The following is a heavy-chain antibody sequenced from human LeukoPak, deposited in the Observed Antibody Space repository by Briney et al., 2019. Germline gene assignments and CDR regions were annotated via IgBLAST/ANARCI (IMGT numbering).Heavy chain of an antibody. V-gene: IGHV4-34*01. CDR2: INHSGST. CDR3: ARVSGLAGYYDYYYYGMDV. Sequence: SETLSLTCAVYGGSFSGYYWSWIRQPPGKGLEWIGEINHSGSTNYNPSLKSRVTISVDTSKNQFSLKLSSVTAADTAVYYCARVSGLAGYYDYYYYGMDVWGQGTTVTVSS. D-gene: IGHD3-9*01. CDR1: GGSFSGYY. J-gene: IGHJ6*02.